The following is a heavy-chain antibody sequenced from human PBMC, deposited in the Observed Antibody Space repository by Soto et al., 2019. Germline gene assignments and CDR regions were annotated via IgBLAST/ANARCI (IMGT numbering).Heavy chain of an antibody. D-gene: IGHD2-15*01. CDR2: IIPILGIA. CDR3: ARDVGKRKAGYCSGGSCYGGSHFDY. CDR1: GGTFSSYT. Sequence: QVQLVQSGAEVKKPGSSVKVSCKASGGTFSSYTISWVRQAPGQGLEWMGRIIPILGIANYAQKFQGRVTSTADKSTSTAYMELSSLISEDTAVYYCARDVGKRKAGYCSGGSCYGGSHFDYWGQGTLVTVSS. J-gene: IGHJ4*02. V-gene: IGHV1-69*08.